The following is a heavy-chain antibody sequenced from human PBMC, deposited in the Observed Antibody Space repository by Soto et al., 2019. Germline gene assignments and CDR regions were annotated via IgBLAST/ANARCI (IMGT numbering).Heavy chain of an antibody. CDR2: ISWDGGST. CDR3: AKDQGGWQTLYYFDY. D-gene: IGHD6-19*01. Sequence: GSLRLSCAASGFTFDDYTMHWVRQAPGKGLEWVSLISWDGGSTYYADSVKGRFTISRDNSKNSLYLQMNSLRTEDTALYYCAKDQGGWQTLYYFDYWGQGTLVTVSS. CDR1: GFTFDDYT. J-gene: IGHJ4*02. V-gene: IGHV3-43*01.